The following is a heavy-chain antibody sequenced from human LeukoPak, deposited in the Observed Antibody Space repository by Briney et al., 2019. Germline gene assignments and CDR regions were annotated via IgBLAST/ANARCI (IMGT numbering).Heavy chain of an antibody. CDR1: GYSFTSYW. Sequence: GESRKISCKGSGYSFTSYWIGWVRQMPGKGLEWMGIIYPGDSDTRYSPSFQGQVTISADKSISTAYLQWSSLKASDTAMYYCERSIAVAGFGTWGQGTLVTVSS. V-gene: IGHV5-51*01. D-gene: IGHD6-19*01. CDR3: ERSIAVAGFGT. J-gene: IGHJ5*02. CDR2: IYPGDSDT.